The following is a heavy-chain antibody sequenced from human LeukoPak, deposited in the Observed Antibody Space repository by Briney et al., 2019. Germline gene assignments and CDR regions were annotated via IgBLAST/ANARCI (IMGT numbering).Heavy chain of an antibody. CDR3: ASGQLGGAFDAFDI. CDR2: IYYSGST. Sequence: SETLSLTCTVSGGSMNNRDYYWSWIRQPPGKGLEWIGYIYYSGSTYYNPSLKSRVTISVDTSKNQFSLKLSSVTAADTAVYYCASGQLGGAFDAFDIWGQGTMVTVSS. D-gene: IGHD6-13*01. CDR1: GGSMNNRDYY. J-gene: IGHJ3*02. V-gene: IGHV4-30-4*01.